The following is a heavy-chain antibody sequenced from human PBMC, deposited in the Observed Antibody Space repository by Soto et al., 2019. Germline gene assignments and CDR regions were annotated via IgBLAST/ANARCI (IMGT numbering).Heavy chain of an antibody. Sequence: QLQLQESGPGLVKPSETLSLTCTVSGGSISSSSYYWGWIRQPPGKGLEWIGSIYYSGSTYYNPSLKSRVTISVDTSKNQCSLKLSSVTAADTAVYYCASDGSGSYYNVYYYGMDVWGQGTTVTVSS. CDR2: IYYSGST. D-gene: IGHD3-10*01. V-gene: IGHV4-39*01. J-gene: IGHJ6*02. CDR1: GGSISSSSYY. CDR3: ASDGSGSYYNVYYYGMDV.